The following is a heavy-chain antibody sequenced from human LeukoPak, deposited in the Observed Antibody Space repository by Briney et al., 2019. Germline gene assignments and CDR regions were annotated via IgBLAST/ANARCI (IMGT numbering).Heavy chain of an antibody. D-gene: IGHD1-14*01. CDR3: ARVGNAGSFDP. CDR1: GGSISTYY. CDR2: IYYSGNT. J-gene: IGHJ5*02. V-gene: IGHV4-59*01. Sequence: SETLSLTCTVSGGSISTYYWSWIRQPPGKGLEWIGYIYYSGNTNYNPSLKSRVTISVDTSKNQFSLKLSSVTAADKAVYYCARVGNAGSFDPWGQGTLVTVSS.